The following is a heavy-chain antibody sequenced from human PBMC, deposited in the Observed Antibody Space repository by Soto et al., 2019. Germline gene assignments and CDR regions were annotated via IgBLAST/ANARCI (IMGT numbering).Heavy chain of an antibody. CDR2: ISTSIDAT. V-gene: IGHV3-23*01. J-gene: IGHJ4*02. D-gene: IGHD6-6*01. Sequence: PGGSLRLSCAASGFAFSNYAMHWVRQAPGKGLEWVSSISTSIDATYYADSVKGRFTISRDDSKNTPYLQMNSLRAKDSAVYYCAKDRTVAARNFDYWGQGTQVTVSS. CDR1: GFAFSNYA. CDR3: AKDRTVAARNFDY.